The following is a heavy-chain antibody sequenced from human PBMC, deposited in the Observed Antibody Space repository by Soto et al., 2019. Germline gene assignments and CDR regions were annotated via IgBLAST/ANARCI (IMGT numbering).Heavy chain of an antibody. CDR1: GFTLSDYY. J-gene: IGHJ4*02. V-gene: IGHV3-11*01. CDR3: AHYYYDSSGYYRRFDY. Sequence: GSLRLSCAASGFTLSDYYMTWIRQAPGKGLEWVSDISISGTTIHYADSLKSRLTITKDTSKNQVVLTMTNMDPVDTATYYCAHYYYDSSGYYRRFDYWGQGTLVTVSS. CDR2: ISISGTTI. D-gene: IGHD3-22*01.